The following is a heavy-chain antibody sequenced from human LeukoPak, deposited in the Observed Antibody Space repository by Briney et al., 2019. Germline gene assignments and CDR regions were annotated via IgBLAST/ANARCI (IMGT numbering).Heavy chain of an antibody. CDR2: IYYSGST. D-gene: IGHD2-2*01. J-gene: IGHJ4*02. CDR1: GGSFSGYY. Sequence: SETLSLTCAVYGGSFSGYYWSWIRQPPGKGLEWIGYIYYSGSTNYNPSLKSRVTISVDTSKNQFSLKLSSVTAADTAVYYCARGYETVDYWGQGTLVTVSS. V-gene: IGHV4-59*01. CDR3: ARGYETVDY.